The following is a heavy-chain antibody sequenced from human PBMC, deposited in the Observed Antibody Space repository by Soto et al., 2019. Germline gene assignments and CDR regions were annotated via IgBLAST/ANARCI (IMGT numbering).Heavy chain of an antibody. J-gene: IGHJ4*02. D-gene: IGHD5-12*01. Sequence: ASVKVSCKTSGYIFTGYYIYWVRQAPGQGLEWMGWINPNSGDTHFAQQFQGWVTMTRDTSITTAYMELTSLKSDDTAVYYCARELTSGYDFAYWGQGTLVTVSS. CDR3: ARELTSGYDFAY. CDR2: INPNSGDT. CDR1: GYIFTGYY. V-gene: IGHV1-2*04.